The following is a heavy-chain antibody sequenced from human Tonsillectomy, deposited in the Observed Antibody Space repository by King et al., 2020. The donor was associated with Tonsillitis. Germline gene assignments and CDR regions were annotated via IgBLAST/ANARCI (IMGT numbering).Heavy chain of an antibody. J-gene: IGHJ5*02. CDR1: GGSISSSSYY. CDR2: IYYSGST. CDR3: ARLKSYYDSSGFFAPYNWFDP. V-gene: IGHV4-39*01. Sequence: QLQESGPGLVKPSETLSLTCTVSGGSISSSSYYWGWIRQPPGKGLEWIGSIYYSGSTYYNPSLKSRVTISVDTSKNQFSLKLSSLTAADTAVYYCARLKSYYDSSGFFAPYNWFDPWGQGTLVTVSS. D-gene: IGHD3-22*01.